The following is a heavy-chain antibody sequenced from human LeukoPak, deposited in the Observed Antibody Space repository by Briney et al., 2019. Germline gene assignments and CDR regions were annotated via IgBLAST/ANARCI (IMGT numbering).Heavy chain of an antibody. Sequence: GGSLRLSCAASGFTFSSYAMTWVRQAPGKGLEWVSSISGGGGSTYYADSVKGRFTISRDNSKNTMYLQMNSLRDEDTAIYYCAKDFAVTTLGYFHCWGQGTLVTVSS. CDR2: ISGGGGST. J-gene: IGHJ4*02. CDR1: GFTFSSYA. CDR3: AKDFAVTTLGYFHC. D-gene: IGHD4-17*01. V-gene: IGHV3-23*01.